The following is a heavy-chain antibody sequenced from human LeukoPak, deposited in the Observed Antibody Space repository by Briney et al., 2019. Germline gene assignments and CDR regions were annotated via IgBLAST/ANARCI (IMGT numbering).Heavy chain of an antibody. V-gene: IGHV1-2*02. CDR1: GYTFTGYY. CDR2: INPNSGGT. D-gene: IGHD6-19*01. Sequence: ASVKVSCKASGYTFTGYYMHWVRQAPGQGLEWMGWINPNSGGTNYAQKFQGRVTMTRDTSISTAYMELSRLRSDDTAVYYCAYIAVAGTGIDYYYYGMDVWGQGTTVTVSS. CDR3: AYIAVAGTGIDYYYYGMDV. J-gene: IGHJ6*02.